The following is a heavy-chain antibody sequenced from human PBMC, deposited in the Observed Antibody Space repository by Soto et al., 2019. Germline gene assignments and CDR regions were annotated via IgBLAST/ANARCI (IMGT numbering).Heavy chain of an antibody. CDR1: GFTFSDYT. V-gene: IGHV3-7*03. CDR3: ARDWGGLGY. Sequence: TGGSLSLSCAASGFTFSDYTMNWVRQAPGKGLEWVANIIKDGSEKSYVDSVKGRFTISRDNAKNSLYLEMNSLRVEDTAVYYCARDWGGLGYWGQGTLVTVSS. J-gene: IGHJ4*02. D-gene: IGHD3-10*01. CDR2: IIKDGSEK.